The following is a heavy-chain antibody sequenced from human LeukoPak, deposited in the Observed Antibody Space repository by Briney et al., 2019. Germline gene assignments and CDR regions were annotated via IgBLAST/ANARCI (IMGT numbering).Heavy chain of an antibody. J-gene: IGHJ2*01. CDR1: GYTFTTHG. V-gene: IGHV1-18*01. Sequence: ASVKVSCKPSGYTFTTHGIAWVRQAPGQGVEWMGWISAHNGNTNYAQSLRGRVTMTTDTSTNTAYVELRSLRSDDSAVYYWSRDGYFDLWGGGTLVTVSS. CDR2: ISAHNGNT. CDR3: SRDGYFDL.